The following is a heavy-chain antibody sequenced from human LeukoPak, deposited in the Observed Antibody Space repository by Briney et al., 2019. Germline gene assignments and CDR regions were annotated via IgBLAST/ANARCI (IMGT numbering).Heavy chain of an antibody. Sequence: PWGSLTLSCAASGFTFSSYEMNWVRQAPGKGLGWVSYISSSGTTVYYADSVEGRFTISRDNAKNSLYLHMHSLRADDTAVYYCARSTKGDSDHWGQGTLVSVSS. J-gene: IGHJ1*01. CDR1: GFTFSSYE. V-gene: IGHV3-48*03. CDR3: ARSTKGDSDH. D-gene: IGHD3-10*01. CDR2: ISSSGTTV.